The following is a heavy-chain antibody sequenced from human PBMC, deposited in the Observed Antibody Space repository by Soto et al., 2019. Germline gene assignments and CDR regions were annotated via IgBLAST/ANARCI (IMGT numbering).Heavy chain of an antibody. D-gene: IGHD6-6*01. V-gene: IGHV3-23*04. CDR3: AKKPSSIAARPGWFDP. J-gene: IGHJ5*02. Sequence: EVQLVESGGGLIQPGGSLRLSCAASGFTFSSYAMSWVRQAPGKGLEWVSAISGSGGSTYYADSVKGRFTISRDNSKNTLYLQMNSLRAEDTAVYYCAKKPSSIAARPGWFDPWGQGTLVTVSS. CDR1: GFTFSSYA. CDR2: ISGSGGST.